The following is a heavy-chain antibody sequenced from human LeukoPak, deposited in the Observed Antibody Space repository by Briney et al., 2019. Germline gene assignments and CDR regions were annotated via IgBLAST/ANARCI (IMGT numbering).Heavy chain of an antibody. CDR2: IHYSGNT. D-gene: IGHD2-2*01. Sequence: PSETLSLTCTVSGGSISDYYWSWVRQPPGKGLEWIGYIHYSGNTNYNPSLKSRVAISVDTSKNQFSLRLSSVTAADTAVYLCARVSCTTTSCPGWFDPWGQGTLVTVSS. J-gene: IGHJ5*02. V-gene: IGHV4-59*01. CDR1: GGSISDYY. CDR3: ARVSCTTTSCPGWFDP.